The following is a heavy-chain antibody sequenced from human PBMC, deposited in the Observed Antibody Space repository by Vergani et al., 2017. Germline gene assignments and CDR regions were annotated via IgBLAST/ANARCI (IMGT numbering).Heavy chain of an antibody. CDR3: AGLSGESYYFDY. Sequence: QVQLQESGPGLVKPSETLSLTCTVSGGSISSYYWSWIRQPPGKGLEWIGYIYHSGSTNYNPSLKSRVTISVDTSKNQFSLKLSSVTAADTAVYYCAGLSGESYYFDYWGQGTLVTVSS. D-gene: IGHD6-19*01. V-gene: IGHV4-59*08. CDR2: IYHSGST. J-gene: IGHJ4*02. CDR1: GGSISSYY.